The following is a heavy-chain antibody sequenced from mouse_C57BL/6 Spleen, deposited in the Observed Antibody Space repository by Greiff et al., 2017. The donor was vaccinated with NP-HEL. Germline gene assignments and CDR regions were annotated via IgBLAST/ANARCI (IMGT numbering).Heavy chain of an antibody. CDR3: ARHGDYDGEAWFAY. V-gene: IGHV5-2*01. J-gene: IGHJ3*01. CDR1: EYEFPSHD. D-gene: IGHD2-4*01. Sequence: VQLQQSGGGLVQPGESLKLSCESNEYEFPSHDMSWVRKTPEKRLELVAAINSDGGSTYYPDTMERRFIISRDNTKKTLYLQMSSLRSEDTALYYCARHGDYDGEAWFAYWGQGTLVTVSA. CDR2: INSDGGST.